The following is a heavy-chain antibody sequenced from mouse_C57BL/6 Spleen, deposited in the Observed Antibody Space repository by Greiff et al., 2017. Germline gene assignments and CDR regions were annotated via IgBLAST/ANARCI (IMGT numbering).Heavy chain of an antibody. CDR2: IYPGDGDT. J-gene: IGHJ2*01. CDR3: AISGAEEY. CDR1: GYAFSSSW. Sequence: QVQLQQSGPELVKPGASVKISCKASGYAFSSSWMNWVKQRPGKGLEWIGRIYPGDGDTNYNGKFKGKATLTADKSSSTAYMQLSGLTSEDSAVYFCAISGAEEYWGQGTTLTVS. V-gene: IGHV1-82*01. D-gene: IGHD3-2*02.